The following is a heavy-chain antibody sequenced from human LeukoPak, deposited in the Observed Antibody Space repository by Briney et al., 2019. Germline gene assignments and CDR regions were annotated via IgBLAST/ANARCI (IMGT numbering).Heavy chain of an antibody. V-gene: IGHV4-59*01. J-gene: IGHJ4*02. CDR1: GGSISSYY. Sequence: SETLSLTCTVSGGSISSYYWSWIRQPPGKGLEWIGYIYYSGTTNYSPSLKSRVTISVDTSKNQFSLELSSVTAADTAVYYCARGVYIAAAQYGYWGQGTLVTVSS. CDR2: IYYSGTT. D-gene: IGHD6-13*01. CDR3: ARGVYIAAAQYGY.